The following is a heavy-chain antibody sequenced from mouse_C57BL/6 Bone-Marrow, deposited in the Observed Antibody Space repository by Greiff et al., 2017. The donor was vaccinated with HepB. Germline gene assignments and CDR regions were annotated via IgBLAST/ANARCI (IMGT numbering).Heavy chain of an antibody. CDR1: GYTFTDHT. D-gene: IGHD2-3*01. Sequence: QVQLQQSGPELVKPGASVKMSCKASGYTFTDHTIHWMKQRPEQGLEWIGYIYPRDGSTKYNEKFKGKATLTADKSSSTAYMQLNSLTSEDSAVYFCASSDGYYFDYWGQGTTLTVSS. CDR3: ASSDGYYFDY. CDR2: IYPRDGST. V-gene: IGHV1-78*01. J-gene: IGHJ2*01.